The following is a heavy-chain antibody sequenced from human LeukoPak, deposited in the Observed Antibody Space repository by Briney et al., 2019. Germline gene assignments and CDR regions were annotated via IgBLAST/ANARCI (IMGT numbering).Heavy chain of an antibody. V-gene: IGHV1-2*02. Sequence: ASVKVSCKASGYTFTGYYMHWVRQAPGQGLEWMGWINPNSGGTNYAQKFQGRVTMTRDTSISTAYTELSRLRSDDTAVYYCARAYGSGSYFPDYWGQGTLVTVSS. D-gene: IGHD3-10*01. CDR1: GYTFTGYY. CDR2: INPNSGGT. CDR3: ARAYGSGSYFPDY. J-gene: IGHJ4*02.